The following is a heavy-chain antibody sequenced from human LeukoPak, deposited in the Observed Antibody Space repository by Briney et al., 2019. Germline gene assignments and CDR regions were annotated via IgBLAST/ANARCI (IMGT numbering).Heavy chain of an antibody. D-gene: IGHD6-13*01. J-gene: IGHJ4*02. CDR1: GFPFISYG. CDR3: ARVSSWSRPFDY. V-gene: IGHV3-33*01. Sequence: SGGPLRLSCAASGFPFISYGMHWARQAPGKGLEWADVIWYDGSNKYYADSVKGRFTISRDNSKNTLYMQRNSLRAEDTAVYYCARVSSWSRPFDYWGQGTLVTVSS. CDR2: IWYDGSNK.